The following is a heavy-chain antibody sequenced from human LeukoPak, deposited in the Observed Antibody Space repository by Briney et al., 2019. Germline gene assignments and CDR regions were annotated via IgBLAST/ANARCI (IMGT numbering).Heavy chain of an antibody. CDR1: GFTFSSYA. Sequence: PGGSLRLSCAASGFTFSSYAMSWVRQAPGKGLEWVSAISGSGGSTYYADSVKGRFTISRDNSKNTLYLQMNSLRAEDTAVYYCAETGGVLEWLLPYYFDYWGQGTLVTVSS. D-gene: IGHD3-3*01. V-gene: IGHV3-23*01. CDR3: AETGGVLEWLLPYYFDY. CDR2: ISGSGGST. J-gene: IGHJ4*02.